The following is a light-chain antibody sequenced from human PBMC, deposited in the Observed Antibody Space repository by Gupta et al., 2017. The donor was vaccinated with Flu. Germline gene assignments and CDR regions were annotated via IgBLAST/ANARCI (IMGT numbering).Light chain of an antibody. CDR1: ILSNKY. CDR2: QDD. Sequence: TSSGNILSNKYVCWYQQGTGQSPVLVSYQDDKRPAGIPERFSGSDSGNTATLSSSGTQAMDEADYDGQACGGTTVVFGGGTKLTVL. J-gene: IGLJ2*01. V-gene: IGLV3-1*01. CDR3: QACGGTTVV.